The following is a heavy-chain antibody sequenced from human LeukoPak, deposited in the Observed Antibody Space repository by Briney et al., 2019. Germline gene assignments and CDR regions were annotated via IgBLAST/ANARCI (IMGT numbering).Heavy chain of an antibody. V-gene: IGHV3-7*03. CDR3: ARKAYGLDV. J-gene: IGHJ6*04. Sequence: GGSLRLSCAPSGFTFSSYWMSWVRQAPGKGLEWVANIKQDGSEKYYVDSVKGRFTISRDNGKNSLYLQMNSLRAEDTAVYYCARKAYGLDVWGKGTTVPVSS. CDR2: IKQDGSEK. CDR1: GFTFSSYW.